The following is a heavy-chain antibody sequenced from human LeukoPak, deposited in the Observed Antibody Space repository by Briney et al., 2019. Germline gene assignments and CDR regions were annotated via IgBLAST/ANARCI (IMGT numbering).Heavy chain of an antibody. D-gene: IGHD2-2*01. J-gene: IGHJ6*02. V-gene: IGHV4-39*01. CDR3: ARRMDCSSTSCYLNYYYYYGMDV. Sequence: SETLSLTCTVYGGSISSSSYYLGWIRQPPGKGLEWIVSIYYSGSTYYNPSLKSRVTISVDTSKNQFSLKLSSVTAADTAVYYCARRMDCSSTSCYLNYYYYYGMDVWGQGTTVTVSS. CDR2: IYYSGST. CDR1: GGSISSSSYY.